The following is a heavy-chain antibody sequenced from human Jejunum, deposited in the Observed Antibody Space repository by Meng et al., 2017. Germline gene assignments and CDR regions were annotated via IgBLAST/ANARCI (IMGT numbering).Heavy chain of an antibody. CDR1: GGSMNSAGHY. CDR3: ARATAGNSEYFQN. J-gene: IGHJ1*01. D-gene: IGHD4-23*01. CDR2: IHYSGGT. V-gene: IGHV4-31*03. Sequence: QVHLQEPGPGLVKPAQTLSLTCTVSGGSMNSAGHYWSWIRQDPGKGLEWIGYIHYSGGTYYNPSLKSRVTISVDTSKNQFSLKLNSVSAADTAVYYCARATAGNSEYFQNWGQGTLVTVSS.